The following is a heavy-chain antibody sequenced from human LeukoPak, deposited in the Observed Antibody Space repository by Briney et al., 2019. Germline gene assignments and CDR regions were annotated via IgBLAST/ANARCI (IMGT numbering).Heavy chain of an antibody. CDR1: GFSLNNYA. V-gene: IGHV3-23*01. J-gene: IGHJ4*02. CDR2: ISASGGTT. CDR3: AKASSSWYSDFDY. D-gene: IGHD6-13*01. Sequence: PGGSLRLSCAASGFSLNNYAMNWARQATGKGLEWVSAISASGGTTYNSDSVKGRFTISRDSAKNTLYLQINSLRAEDSAVYYCAKASSSWYSDFDYWGWGTLVTVSS.